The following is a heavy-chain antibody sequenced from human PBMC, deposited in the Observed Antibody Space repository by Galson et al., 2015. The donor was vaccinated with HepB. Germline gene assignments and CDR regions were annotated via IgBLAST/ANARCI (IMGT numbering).Heavy chain of an antibody. Sequence: LSLTCSVSGVSISSSNNFWAWLRQPPGKGLEWIATISYSGTTYHNPSLKSRVTISVDTSKSQFSLKLSSVTAADTAVYYCSRRSPTVGYDYWGQGTLVTVSS. CDR1: GVSISSSNNF. CDR2: ISYSGTT. CDR3: SRRSPTVGYDY. D-gene: IGHD1-26*01. J-gene: IGHJ4*02. V-gene: IGHV4-39*01.